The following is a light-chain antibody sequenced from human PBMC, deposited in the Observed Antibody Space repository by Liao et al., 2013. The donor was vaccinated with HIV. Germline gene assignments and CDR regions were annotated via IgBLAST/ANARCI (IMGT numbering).Light chain of an antibody. CDR2: QDS. CDR3: QAWDTSTHV. V-gene: IGLV3-1*01. J-gene: IGLJ1*01. CDR1: KLGDKF. Sequence: SYELTQPPSVSASPGQTASITCSGDKLGDKFANWYQQRPGQSPVLVIYQDSQRPSGIPERFSGSKSGNTATLTISGTQTMDEADYYCQAWDTSTHVFGTGTKVTVL.